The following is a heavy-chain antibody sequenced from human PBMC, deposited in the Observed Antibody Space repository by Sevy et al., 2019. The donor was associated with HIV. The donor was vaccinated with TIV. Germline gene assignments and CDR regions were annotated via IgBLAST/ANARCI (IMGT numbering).Heavy chain of an antibody. CDR3: ATLSNGYNLRGAFDI. J-gene: IGHJ3*02. Sequence: GGSLRLSCAASGFTFSSYWMSWVRQAPGKGLEWVANIKQDGSEKYYVDSVKGRFTTSRDNAKNSLYLQRNSLRAEDTAVYYCATLSNGYNLRGAFDIWGQGTMVTVSS. CDR1: GFTFSSYW. CDR2: IKQDGSEK. D-gene: IGHD5-12*01. V-gene: IGHV3-7*01.